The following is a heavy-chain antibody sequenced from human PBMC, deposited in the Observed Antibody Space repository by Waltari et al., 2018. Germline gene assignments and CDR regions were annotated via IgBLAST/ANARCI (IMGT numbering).Heavy chain of an antibody. CDR3: ARDSADGGGTADY. CDR1: GYTFTGYY. V-gene: IGHV1-2*06. J-gene: IGHJ4*02. D-gene: IGHD1-7*01. Sequence: QVQLVQSGAEVKKPGASVKVSCKASGYTFTGYYMHWVRQAPGQGLEWMGRINPNSGGTNYAQKVQGRGTMTRDTSISTAYMERSRLRSDDTAVYYCARDSADGGGTADYWGQGTLVTVSS. CDR2: INPNSGGT.